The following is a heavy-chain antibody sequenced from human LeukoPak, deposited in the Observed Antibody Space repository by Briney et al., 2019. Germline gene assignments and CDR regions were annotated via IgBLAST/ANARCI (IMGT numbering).Heavy chain of an antibody. CDR3: AKLARYCSSASCSDYYYGMDV. CDR2: LSGSGDTT. D-gene: IGHD2-2*01. CDR1: GFTFSSYA. V-gene: IGHV3-23*01. Sequence: GGSLRLSCAASGFTFSSYAMSWVRLAPGKGLEWVSALSGSGDTTYYADSVKGRFTISRDNSKNTLYLQMNSLRAEDTAVYYCAKLARYCSSASCSDYYYGMDVWGQGTTVTVSS. J-gene: IGHJ6*02.